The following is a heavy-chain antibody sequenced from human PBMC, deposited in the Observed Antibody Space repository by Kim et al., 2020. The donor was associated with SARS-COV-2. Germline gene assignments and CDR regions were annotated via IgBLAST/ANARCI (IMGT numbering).Heavy chain of an antibody. J-gene: IGHJ4*02. Sequence: ASVKVSCKASGYTLTSYGITWVRQAPGQGLEWMGWIHTYTGNTNYAQKFQGRVTMTTDTSTTTAYMELRSLRSDDTAVYYCARDQAPYDYWGQGTLVTVSS. CDR2: IHTYTGNT. CDR3: ARDQAPYDY. CDR1: GYTLTSYG. V-gene: IGHV1-18*01.